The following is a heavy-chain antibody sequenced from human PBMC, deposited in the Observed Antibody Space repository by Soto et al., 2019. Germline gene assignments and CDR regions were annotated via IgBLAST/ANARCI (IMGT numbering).Heavy chain of an antibody. Sequence: AGGSLRLSCAAAGFTFSSYSMNWVRQAPGKGLEWVSSISSSSSYIYYADSVKGRFTISRDNAKNSLYLQMNSLRAEDTAVYYCARDKLSDLAARPDLYGMDIWGQGTTVTVSS. J-gene: IGHJ6*02. D-gene: IGHD6-6*01. CDR2: ISSSSSYI. V-gene: IGHV3-21*01. CDR1: GFTFSSYS. CDR3: ARDKLSDLAARPDLYGMDI.